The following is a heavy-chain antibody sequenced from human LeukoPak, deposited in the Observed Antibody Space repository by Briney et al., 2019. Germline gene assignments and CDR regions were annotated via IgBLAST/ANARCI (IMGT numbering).Heavy chain of an antibody. CDR3: ARGSPPDYYYGMDV. V-gene: IGHV1-2*02. Sequence: GASVTVSCKASGYTFTGYYMHWVRQAPGQGLEWMGWINPNSGGTNYAQKFQGRVTMTRDTSISTAYMELSRLRSDDTAVYYCARGSPPDYYYGMDVWGQGTTVTVSS. CDR2: INPNSGGT. CDR1: GYTFTGYY. J-gene: IGHJ6*02.